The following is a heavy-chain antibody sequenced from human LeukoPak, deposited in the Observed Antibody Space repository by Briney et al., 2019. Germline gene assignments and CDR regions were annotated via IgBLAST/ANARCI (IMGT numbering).Heavy chain of an antibody. CDR3: ARDFSWGPDC. D-gene: IGHD7-27*01. J-gene: IGHJ4*02. CDR2: INGNSGAT. CDR1: GFSLTVHF. V-gene: IGHV1-2*02. Sequence: ASVTVSFKASGFSLTVHFMHWLRQAPGQGLEWMGWINGNSGATNYAQKFQDRVLMTRDTSINTVYMELSSLRTDDTATYYCARDFSWGPDCWGQGTLVTVSS.